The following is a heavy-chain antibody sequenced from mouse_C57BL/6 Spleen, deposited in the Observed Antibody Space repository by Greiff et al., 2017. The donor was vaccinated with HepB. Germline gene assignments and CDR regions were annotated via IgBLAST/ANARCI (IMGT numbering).Heavy chain of an antibody. CDR3: ARRGPRDDWYFDV. D-gene: IGHD3-3*01. V-gene: IGHV1-53*01. CDR1: GYTFTSYW. CDR2: INPSNGGT. J-gene: IGHJ1*03. Sequence: QVQLKQPGTELVKPGASVKLSCKASGYTFTSYWMHWVKQRPGQGLEWIGNINPSNGGTNYNEKFKSKATLTVDKSSSTAYMQLSSLTSEDSAVYDCARRGPRDDWYFDVWGTGTTVTVSS.